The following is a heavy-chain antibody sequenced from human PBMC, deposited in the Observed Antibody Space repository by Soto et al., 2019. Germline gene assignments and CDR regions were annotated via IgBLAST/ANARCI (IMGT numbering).Heavy chain of an antibody. CDR2: VYSGGST. CDR1: GFNVSSYY. CDR3: ARGRHSGLDD. Sequence: EVQLVESGGGLIQPGGSLRLSCAASGFNVSSYYMNWVRQAPGKGLEWVSVVYSGGSTYYVDSVKGRFTVSRDKSKNTMYLQMSSLRAGDTAVYYCARGRHSGLDDWGQGTTVTVSS. V-gene: IGHV3-53*01. J-gene: IGHJ6*02.